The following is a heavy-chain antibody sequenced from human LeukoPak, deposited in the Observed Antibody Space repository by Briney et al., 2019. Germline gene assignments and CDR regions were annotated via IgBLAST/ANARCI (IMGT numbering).Heavy chain of an antibody. V-gene: IGHV6-1*01. CDR3: ASSSLRGSDAFDI. CDR2: TYYRSNWDN. Sequence: SQTLSLTCAIFGDSVSSNSAAWNWIRQSPSRGLEWLGRTYYRSNWDNDYAVSVQSRIAINPDTSKNQFSLQLNSVTPEDTAVYYCASSSLRGSDAFDIWGQGTMVTVSS. J-gene: IGHJ3*02. CDR1: GDSVSSNSAA. D-gene: IGHD3-16*01.